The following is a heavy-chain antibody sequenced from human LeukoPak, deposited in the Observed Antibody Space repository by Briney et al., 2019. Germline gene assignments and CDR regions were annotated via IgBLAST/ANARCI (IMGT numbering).Heavy chain of an antibody. Sequence: SETLSLTCTVSGGSISSSSYYWGWIRQPPGKGLEWIGSIYYSGSTYYNPSLKSRVTISVEMSKNQFSLKLSFVTAADTAVYYCASGAAAGTRDYYYYYYMDVWGKGTTVTVSS. J-gene: IGHJ6*03. CDR2: IYYSGST. V-gene: IGHV4-39*07. CDR3: ASGAAAGTRDYYYYYYMDV. CDR1: GGSISSSSYY. D-gene: IGHD6-13*01.